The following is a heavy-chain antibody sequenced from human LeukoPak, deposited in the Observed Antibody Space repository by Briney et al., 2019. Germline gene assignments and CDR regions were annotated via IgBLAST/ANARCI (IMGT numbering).Heavy chain of an antibody. Sequence: PSETLSLTCTVSGGSISSYYWSWIRQPPGKGLEWIGYIYYSGSTNYNPSLKSRVTISVDTSKNQFSLKLSSVTAADTAVYYCARERYYGSGSYPLHYYYYGMDVWGQGTTVTVSS. V-gene: IGHV4-59*01. CDR3: ARERYYGSGSYPLHYYYYGMDV. J-gene: IGHJ6*02. CDR1: GGSISSYY. D-gene: IGHD3-10*01. CDR2: IYYSGST.